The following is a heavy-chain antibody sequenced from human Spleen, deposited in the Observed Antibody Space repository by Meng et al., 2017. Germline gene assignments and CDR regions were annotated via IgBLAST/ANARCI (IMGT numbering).Heavy chain of an antibody. Sequence: GESLKISCAASGFTFSAYGMHWVRQAPGKGLEWVAVIWYDGSKKYYEDSVKGRSTISRDNSKNTLYLQMNSLRAEDTAVYYCARDSGSSGDYWGQGTLVTVSS. V-gene: IGHV3-33*01. J-gene: IGHJ4*02. D-gene: IGHD1-26*01. CDR3: ARDSGSSGDY. CDR1: GFTFSAYG. CDR2: IWYDGSKK.